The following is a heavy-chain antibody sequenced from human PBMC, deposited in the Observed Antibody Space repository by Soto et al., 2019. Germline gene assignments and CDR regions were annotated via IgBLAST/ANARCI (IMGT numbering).Heavy chain of an antibody. V-gene: IGHV1-2*02. J-gene: IGHJ4*02. CDR1: GYSFTAYY. CDR2: INPTSGGT. CDR3: ARELGGLGDPFDN. Sequence: QVQLVQSGAEVKKPGASVKVSCKAAGYSFTAYYIHWVRQAPGQGFEWMGWINPTSGGTNYAQKFQGRVTVTRDTSINTAYMELTRLRSDDTAGYYWARELGGLGDPFDNWGQGTRVTVSS. D-gene: IGHD7-27*01.